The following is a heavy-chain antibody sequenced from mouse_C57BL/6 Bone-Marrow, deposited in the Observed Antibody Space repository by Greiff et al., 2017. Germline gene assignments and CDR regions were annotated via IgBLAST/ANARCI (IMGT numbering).Heavy chain of an antibody. CDR1: GFTFSSYA. J-gene: IGHJ4*01. CDR2: ISDGGSYT. D-gene: IGHD2-2*01. Sequence: VQLKESGGGLVKPGGSLKLSCAASGFTFSSYAMSWVRQTPEKRLEWVATISDGGSYTYYPDNVKGRFTISRDNANNNLYLQMSHLKSEDTAMYYCARVAYGFYAMDYWGQGTSVTVSS. V-gene: IGHV5-4*01. CDR3: ARVAYGFYAMDY.